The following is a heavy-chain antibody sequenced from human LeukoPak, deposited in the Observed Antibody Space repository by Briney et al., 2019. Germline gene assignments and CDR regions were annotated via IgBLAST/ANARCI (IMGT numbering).Heavy chain of an antibody. CDR2: INHSGST. V-gene: IGHV4-34*01. J-gene: IGHJ5*02. CDR3: ARKKGPDGLNWFDP. Sequence: SETLSLTCAVYGGSFSGYYWSWIRQPPGKGLEWIGEINHSGSTNYNPSLKSRVTISVGTSKNQFSLKLSSVTAADTAVYYCARKKGPDGLNWFDPWGQGTLVTVSS. CDR1: GGSFSGYY. D-gene: IGHD5-24*01.